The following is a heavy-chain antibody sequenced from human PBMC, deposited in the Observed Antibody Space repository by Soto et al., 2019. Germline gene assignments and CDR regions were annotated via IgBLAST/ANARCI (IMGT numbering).Heavy chain of an antibody. D-gene: IGHD5-18*01. Sequence: VQLVQSGAEVKKPGASVKVSCQASGYTFTNYGFSWVRQAPGQGLEWMGWISAYNGNTNYAQKLQGRVTMTTDTSTSTAYMELRGLRSDDTAVYYCARGRGYSYGPHYSCDMDVWGQGTTVTVSS. J-gene: IGHJ6*02. CDR3: ARGRGYSYGPHYSCDMDV. V-gene: IGHV1-18*01. CDR2: ISAYNGNT. CDR1: GYTFTNYG.